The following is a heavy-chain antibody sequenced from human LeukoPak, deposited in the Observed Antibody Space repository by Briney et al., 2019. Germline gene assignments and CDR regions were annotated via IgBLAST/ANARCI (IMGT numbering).Heavy chain of an antibody. J-gene: IGHJ3*02. V-gene: IGHV5-51*01. Sequence: GESLKISCKGSGYRFTSYWIGWVRQMPGKGLEWMGIIYPGDSDTRYSPSFQGQVTISADKSISTSYLQWSSLKASDTAMYHCARTDYYGSGTYAFDIWGQGTMVTVSS. CDR2: IYPGDSDT. CDR1: GYRFTSYW. D-gene: IGHD3-10*01. CDR3: ARTDYYGSGTYAFDI.